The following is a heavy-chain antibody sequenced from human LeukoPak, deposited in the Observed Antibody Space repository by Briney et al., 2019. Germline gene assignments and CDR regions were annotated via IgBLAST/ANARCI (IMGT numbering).Heavy chain of an antibody. CDR2: IYHGGST. Sequence: KPSETLSLTCTVSGGSISSSSYYWGWIRQPPGKGLEWIGSIYHGGSTYYDPSLKSRVTISVDTSKNQFSLKLSSVTAADTAVYYCARQSYYDFYMDVWGKGTTVTVPS. CDR3: ARQSYYDFYMDV. D-gene: IGHD3-3*01. CDR1: GGSISSSSYY. V-gene: IGHV4-39*01. J-gene: IGHJ6*03.